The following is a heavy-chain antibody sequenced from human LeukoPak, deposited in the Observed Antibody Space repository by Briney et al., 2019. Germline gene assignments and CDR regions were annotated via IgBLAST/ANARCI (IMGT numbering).Heavy chain of an antibody. Sequence: PSETLSLTCAVYGGSFSGYYWSWIRQPPGKGLEWIGEINHSGSTNYNPSLKSRVTISVDTSKNQFSLKLSSVTAADTAVYYCARDGGGGNYYYYYMDVWGKGTTVTVSS. CDR2: INHSGST. J-gene: IGHJ6*03. D-gene: IGHD2-15*01. CDR3: ARDGGGGNYYYYYMDV. V-gene: IGHV4-34*01. CDR1: GGSFSGYY.